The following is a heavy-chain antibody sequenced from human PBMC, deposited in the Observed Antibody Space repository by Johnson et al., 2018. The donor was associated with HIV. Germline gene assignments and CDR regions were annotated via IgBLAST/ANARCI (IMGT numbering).Heavy chain of an antibody. CDR2: ISYDGSNK. CDR1: GFTFSTYA. CDR3: ARRIAAADDAFDI. V-gene: IGHV3-30*04. D-gene: IGHD6-25*01. J-gene: IGHJ3*02. Sequence: QVQLVGSGGGVVQPGRSLRLSCAASGFTFSTYAMHWVRQAPGKGLEWVAVISYDGSNKYYADSVKGRFTISRDNSKNTLYLQMNSLRAEDTAMYYCARRIAAADDAFDIWGHGTMVTVSS.